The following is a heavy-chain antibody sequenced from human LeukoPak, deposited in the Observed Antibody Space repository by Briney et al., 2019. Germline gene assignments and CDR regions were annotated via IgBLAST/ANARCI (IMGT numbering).Heavy chain of an antibody. D-gene: IGHD1-26*01. J-gene: IGHJ4*02. Sequence: GGSLRLSCATSGFTFSSHSMHWVRQAPGKGLEWVSYISSSSSAIKYADSVKGRFTISRDNAKNSLYLQMNSLRDKDTAVYYCARDLYYGFDYWGQGTLVSVSS. V-gene: IGHV3-48*02. CDR3: ARDLYYGFDY. CDR1: GFTFSSHS. CDR2: ISSSSSAI.